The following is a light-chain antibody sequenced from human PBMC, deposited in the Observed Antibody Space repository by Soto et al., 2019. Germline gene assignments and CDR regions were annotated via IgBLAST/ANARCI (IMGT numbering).Light chain of an antibody. CDR2: RKN. CDR3: TAWDDSLSGGV. J-gene: IGLJ2*01. Sequence: QLVLTQPPSASGTPGQRVTISCSGSSSNIGSTYVYWYQQFPGTAPKLLIYRKNQRPSGVPDRFSGSKSGTSPSLAISGLRSEDETGYYCTAWDDSLSGGVFGGGTKLTVL. CDR1: SSNIGSTY. V-gene: IGLV1-47*01.